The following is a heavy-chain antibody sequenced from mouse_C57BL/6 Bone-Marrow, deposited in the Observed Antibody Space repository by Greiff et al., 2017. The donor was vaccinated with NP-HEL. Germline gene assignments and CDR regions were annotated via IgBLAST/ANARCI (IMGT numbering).Heavy chain of an antibody. V-gene: IGHV5-9-1*02. D-gene: IGHD2-5*01. Sequence: EVHLVESGEGLVKPGGSLKLSCAASGFTFSSYAMSWVRQTPEKRLEWVAYISSGGDYIYYADTVQGRFTISRDNARNTLYLQMSSLKSEDTAMYYCTRRESNYGFDYWGQGTTLTVSS. CDR1: GFTFSSYA. J-gene: IGHJ2*01. CDR2: ISSGGDYI. CDR3: TRRESNYGFDY.